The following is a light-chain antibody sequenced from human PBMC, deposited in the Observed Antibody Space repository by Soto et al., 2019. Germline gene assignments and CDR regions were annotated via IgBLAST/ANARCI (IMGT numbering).Light chain of an antibody. V-gene: IGKV1-39*01. CDR1: QSISTF. J-gene: IGKJ1*01. CDR2: SAS. Sequence: DIQMTQSPSSLSASVGNRVTITCPASQSISTFLHWYQQKPGKAPKLLIYSASSLQSGVPSRFSGSGSGTDFTLTITSLQPEDFATYYCQQTYSAPRTFGQGTKVDIK. CDR3: QQTYSAPRT.